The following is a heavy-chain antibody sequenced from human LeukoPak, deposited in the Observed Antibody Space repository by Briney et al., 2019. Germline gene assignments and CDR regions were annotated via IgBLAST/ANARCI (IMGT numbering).Heavy chain of an antibody. CDR1: GFTFDDYG. CDR3: AKGTGTDDAFDI. CDR2: ISGSGGST. V-gene: IGHV3-23*01. Sequence: PGGSLRLSCAASGFTFDDYGMSWVRQAPGKGLEWVSAISGSGGSTYYADSVKGRFTISRDNSKNTLYLQMNSLRAEDTAVYYCAKGTGTDDAFDIWGQGTMVTVSS. D-gene: IGHD1-1*01. J-gene: IGHJ3*02.